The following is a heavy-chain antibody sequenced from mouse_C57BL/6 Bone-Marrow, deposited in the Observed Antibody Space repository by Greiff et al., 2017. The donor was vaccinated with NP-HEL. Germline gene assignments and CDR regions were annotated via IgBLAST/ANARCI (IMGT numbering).Heavy chain of an antibody. D-gene: IGHD1-1*01. Sequence: QVQLQQPGTELVKPGASVKLSCKASGYTFTSYWMHWVKQRPGQGLEWIGNINPSNGGTNYNEKFKSKATLTVEKSSSTAYMQLSSLTSEDSAVYYCARSNYGSSYGWYFDVWGTGTTVTVSS. V-gene: IGHV1-53*01. CDR1: GYTFTSYW. CDR3: ARSNYGSSYGWYFDV. CDR2: INPSNGGT. J-gene: IGHJ1*03.